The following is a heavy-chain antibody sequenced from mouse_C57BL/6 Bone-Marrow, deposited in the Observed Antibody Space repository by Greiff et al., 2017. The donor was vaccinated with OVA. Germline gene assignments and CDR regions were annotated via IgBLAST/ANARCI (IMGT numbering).Heavy chain of an antibody. CDR2: IRLKSDNYAK. CDR1: GFTFSNYW. Sequence: EVKVEESGGGLVQPGGSMKLSCVASGFTFSNYWMNWVRQSPEKGLEWVAQIRLKSDNYAKHYAVSVKGRFTISRDDSKSRVYLQMNNLTAEDTGIYYCTGTGPFAYWGQGTLVTVSA. V-gene: IGHV6-3*01. D-gene: IGHD4-1*01. J-gene: IGHJ3*01. CDR3: TGTGPFAY.